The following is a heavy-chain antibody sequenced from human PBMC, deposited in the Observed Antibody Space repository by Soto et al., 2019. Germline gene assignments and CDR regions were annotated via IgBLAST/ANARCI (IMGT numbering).Heavy chain of an antibody. D-gene: IGHD3-3*01. CDR2: IIPIFGTA. V-gene: IGHV1-69*12. CDR3: AREAPPDLGGGGATDY. J-gene: IGHJ4*02. CDR1: GGTFSSYA. Sequence: QVQLVQSGAEVKKPGSSVKVSCKASGGTFSSYAISWVRQAPGQGLEWMGGIIPIFGTANYAQKFQGRVTITADESTSTAYMGLSSLRTEDTAVYYCAREAPPDLGGGGATDYWGQGTLVTVSS.